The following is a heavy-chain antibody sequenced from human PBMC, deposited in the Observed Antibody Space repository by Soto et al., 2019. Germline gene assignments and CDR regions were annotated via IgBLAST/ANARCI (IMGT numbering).Heavy chain of an antibody. CDR2: ISAYNGNT. J-gene: IGHJ5*02. V-gene: IGHV1-18*01. CDR1: GYTFNSFG. CDR3: ARDGSVSYYDILTRHYVVRWFDP. Sequence: ASVKVSCKASGYTFNSFGVSWVRQAPGQGLEWMGWISAYNGNTNYAQKFQGRVTMTTDTSTETAYMELRSLRSDDTAVYYCARDGSVSYYDILTRHYVVRWFDPWGQGTLVTVSS. D-gene: IGHD3-9*01.